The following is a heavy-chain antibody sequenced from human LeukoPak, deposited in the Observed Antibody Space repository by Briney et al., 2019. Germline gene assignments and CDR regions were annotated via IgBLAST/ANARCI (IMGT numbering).Heavy chain of an antibody. D-gene: IGHD1-26*01. CDR1: RGSISSYY. Sequence: SETLSLTCTLSRGSISSYYRSWIRQPPGKGLEWIGYIYYSGSTNYNPSLKSRVTISVDTSKNQFSLKLSSVTAADTAVYYCARLGSGSYHYYYMDVWGKGTTVTVSS. J-gene: IGHJ6*03. CDR2: IYYSGST. CDR3: ARLGSGSYHYYYMDV. V-gene: IGHV4-59*01.